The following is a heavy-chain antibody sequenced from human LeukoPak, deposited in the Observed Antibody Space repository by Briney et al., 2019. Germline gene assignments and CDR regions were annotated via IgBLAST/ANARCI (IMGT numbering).Heavy chain of an antibody. Sequence: ASVKVSCTASGMTLSSLSIHWFRQPPGKGLEWLGVSNLEDGEIIYAQIVKGRVTMTRDKSIDTAYMELSSLRSEDTAAYYCVTGLPTMAVDYFDYWGQGTLVTVSP. J-gene: IGHJ4*02. D-gene: IGHD3-10*01. CDR1: GMTLSSLS. CDR2: SNLEDGEI. CDR3: VTGLPTMAVDYFDY. V-gene: IGHV1-24*01.